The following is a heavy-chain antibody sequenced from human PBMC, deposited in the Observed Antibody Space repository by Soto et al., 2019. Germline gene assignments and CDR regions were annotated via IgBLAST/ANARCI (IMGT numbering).Heavy chain of an antibody. D-gene: IGHD5-12*01. V-gene: IGHV3-23*01. Sequence: EVQLLESGGGLVQPGGSLRLSCAASGFTFSSGDAMSCGRHAAGKGLEGVATIGGTGSGTYYADSVKGRFTISRDNTKSTMHLQKNSLKAEEAAVNHCDKSRCDCRRGYFDYWGQGTLVTVSS. CDR2: IGGTGSGT. CDR1: GFTFSSGDA. CDR3: DKSRCDCRRGYFDY. J-gene: IGHJ4*02.